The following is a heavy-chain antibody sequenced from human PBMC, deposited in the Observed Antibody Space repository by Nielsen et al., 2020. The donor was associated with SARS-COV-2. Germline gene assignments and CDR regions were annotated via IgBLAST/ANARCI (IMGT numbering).Heavy chain of an antibody. CDR1: GYTFTSYA. CDR2: INAGNGNT. V-gene: IGHV1-3*01. Sequence: ASVKVSCKASGYTFTSYAMHWVRQAPGQRLEWMGWINAGNGNTKYSQKFQGRVTITRDTSASTAYMELSSLRSDDTAVYYCARVELPPSYYYYGMDVWGQGTTVTVSS. D-gene: IGHD1-7*01. CDR3: ARVELPPSYYYYGMDV. J-gene: IGHJ6*02.